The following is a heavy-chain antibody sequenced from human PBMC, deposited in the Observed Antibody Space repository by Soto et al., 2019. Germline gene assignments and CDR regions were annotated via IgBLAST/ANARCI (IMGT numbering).Heavy chain of an antibody. CDR2: IIPILGIA. CDR1: GGTFSSYT. Sequence: EASVKVSCKASGGTFSSYTISWVRQAPGQGLEWMGRIIPILGIANYAQKFQGRVTITADKSTSTAYMELSSLRSEDTAVYYCARGADYGDAFDIWGQGTMVTVSS. J-gene: IGHJ3*02. V-gene: IGHV1-69*02. D-gene: IGHD4-17*01. CDR3: ARGADYGDAFDI.